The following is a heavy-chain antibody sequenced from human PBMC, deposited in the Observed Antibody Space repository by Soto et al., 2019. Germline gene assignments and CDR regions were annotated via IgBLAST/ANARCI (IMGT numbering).Heavy chain of an antibody. CDR1: GFTFSSYA. J-gene: IGHJ6*02. Sequence: GSLRLSCAASGFTFSSYAMSWVRQAPGKGLEWGSAISGSGGSTYYADSVKGRSTISRDNSKNTPYLQMNSLRAEDTAVYYCASTGSGGNYYYYGMDVWGQGTTVTVSS. CDR2: ISGSGGST. V-gene: IGHV3-23*01. CDR3: ASTGSGGNYYYYGMDV. D-gene: IGHD3-10*01.